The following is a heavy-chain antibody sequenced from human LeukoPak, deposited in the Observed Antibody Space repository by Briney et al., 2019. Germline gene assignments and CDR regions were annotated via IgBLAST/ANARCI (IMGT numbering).Heavy chain of an antibody. CDR2: IKQDGSEK. CDR1: GFTFSSYW. D-gene: IGHD2-15*01. J-gene: IGHJ5*02. Sequence: GGSLRLSCAASGFTFSSYWMSWVRQAPGKGLEWVANIKQDGSEKYYVDSVKGRFTISRDNAKSSLYLQMNSLGAEDTAVYYCARAGVSSPNRWWYDSWGQGTLVTVSS. V-gene: IGHV3-7*03. CDR3: ARAGVSSPNRWWYDS.